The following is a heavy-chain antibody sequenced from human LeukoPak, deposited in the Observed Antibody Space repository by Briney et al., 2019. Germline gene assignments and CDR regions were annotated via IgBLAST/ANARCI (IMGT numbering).Heavy chain of an antibody. CDR1: GFTFSSYG. D-gene: IGHD6-13*01. J-gene: IGHJ4*02. Sequence: GGSLRLSCAASGFTFSSYGMHWVRQVPGKGLEWVAVIWYDGSNKYYADSVKGRFTISRDNSKNTLYLQMNSLRAEDTAVYYCARVGSSCWYGDYWGQGTLVTVSS. CDR2: IWYDGSNK. CDR3: ARVGSSCWYGDY. V-gene: IGHV3-33*01.